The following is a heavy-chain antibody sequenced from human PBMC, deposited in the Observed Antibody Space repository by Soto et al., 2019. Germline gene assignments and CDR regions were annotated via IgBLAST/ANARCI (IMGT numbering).Heavy chain of an antibody. V-gene: IGHV3-23*01. CDR1: GFTFSSYA. CDR3: AKDPALYYYGSASFDP. Sequence: GGSLRLSCAASGFTFSSYAMSWVRQAPGKGLEWVSAISGSGGSTYYADSVKGRFTISRDNSKNTLYLQMNSLRAEDTAVYYCAKDPALYYYGSASFDPWGQGTLVTVSS. J-gene: IGHJ5*02. D-gene: IGHD3-10*01. CDR2: ISGSGGST.